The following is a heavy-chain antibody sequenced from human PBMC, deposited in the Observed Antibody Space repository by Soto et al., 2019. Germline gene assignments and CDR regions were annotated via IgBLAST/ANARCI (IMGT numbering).Heavy chain of an antibody. V-gene: IGHV1-2*04. D-gene: IGHD3-16*02. CDR3: ARLAGAITFGGVIVNHFDY. Sequence: SANMFCKASGYTFTGYCRHWVRQAPGQGLERMRWINPNSGGTNYAQKFQGWVTMTRDTSISTAYMELSTLRSDDTAVYYCARLAGAITFGGVIVNHFDYWGQGTLVTVSS. CDR1: GYTFTGYC. CDR2: INPNSGGT. J-gene: IGHJ4*02.